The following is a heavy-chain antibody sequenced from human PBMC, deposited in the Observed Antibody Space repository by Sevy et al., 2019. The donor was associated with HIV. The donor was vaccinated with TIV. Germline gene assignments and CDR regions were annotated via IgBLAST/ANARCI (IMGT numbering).Heavy chain of an antibody. V-gene: IGHV3-23*01. J-gene: IGHJ4*02. CDR1: GFTFAKYS. Sequence: GGFLRLSCAASGFTFAKYSMSWVRQAPGKGLEWVSTFSFGCGRINYADSVKGRFTISRDDSKNTLFLQMNSLRAETMATYFCAREGCTQPHDYWGQGTLVTVSS. D-gene: IGHD2-8*01. CDR2: FSFGCGRI. CDR3: AREGCTQPHDY.